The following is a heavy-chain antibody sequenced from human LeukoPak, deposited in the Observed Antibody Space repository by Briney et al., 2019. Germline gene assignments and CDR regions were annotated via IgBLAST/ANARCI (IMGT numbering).Heavy chain of an antibody. CDR2: ISTSGST. J-gene: IGHJ5*02. Sequence: SETLSLTCTVSGGSFSSDNYYWSWIRQPAGKGLEWIGRISTSGSTTYNSSLKSRVTISIDTSKNQFSLKLSSVTAADTAVYYCARGHIVVVPAAILDWFDPWGQGTLVTVSS. V-gene: IGHV4-61*02. CDR3: ARGHIVVVPAAILDWFDP. D-gene: IGHD2-2*01. CDR1: GGSFSSDNYY.